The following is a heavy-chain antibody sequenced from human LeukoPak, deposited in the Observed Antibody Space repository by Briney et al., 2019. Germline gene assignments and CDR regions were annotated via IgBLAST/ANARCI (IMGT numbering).Heavy chain of an antibody. CDR1: GGSISSSSYY. CDR3: QSRYLEWLLEY. V-gene: IGHV4-39*01. CDR2: INYSGST. Sequence: SETLSLTCTVSGGSISSSSYYWGWIRQPPGKGLEWIGSINYSGSTYYNPSLKSRVTISVDTSKNQFSLRLSSVTAADTAVYYCQSRYLEWLLEYWGQGTLVTVSS. J-gene: IGHJ4*02. D-gene: IGHD3-3*01.